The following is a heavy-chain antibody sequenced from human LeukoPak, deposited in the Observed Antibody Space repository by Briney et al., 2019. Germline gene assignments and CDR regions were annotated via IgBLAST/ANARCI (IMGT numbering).Heavy chain of an antibody. J-gene: IGHJ4*02. CDR1: GFTFSSYA. Sequence: PGGSLRLSCAASGFTFSSYAMSWVRQAPGKGLEWVSAISGSGGSTYYADSVKGRFTISRDNSKNTLYLQMNSLRAEDTAVYYCAKDPWGDFWSGYLDYWGQGTLVTVSS. CDR2: ISGSGGST. CDR3: AKDPWGDFWSGYLDY. D-gene: IGHD3-3*01. V-gene: IGHV3-23*01.